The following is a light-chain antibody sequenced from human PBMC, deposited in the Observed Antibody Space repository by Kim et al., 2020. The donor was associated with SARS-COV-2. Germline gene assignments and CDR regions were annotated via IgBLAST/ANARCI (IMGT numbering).Light chain of an antibody. CDR3: QQSNNWPPLT. CDR1: QTINNK. CDR2: DAT. J-gene: IGKJ1*01. V-gene: IGKV3-15*01. Sequence: YPGERATRSCSASQTINNKLVWYQQKPGQAPRLLIYDATTRATGIPARFSGSGSETDFTLTISSLQSEDFAVYYCQQSNNWPPLTFGQGTKVDIK.